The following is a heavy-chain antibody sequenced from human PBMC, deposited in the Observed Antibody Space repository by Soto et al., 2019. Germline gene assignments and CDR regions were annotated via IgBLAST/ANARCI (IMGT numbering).Heavy chain of an antibody. J-gene: IGHJ4*02. Sequence: QVQLVESGGGLVKAGGSLRLSCAASGFTFSDYYMSWIRQPPGKGLEWVSYISPSGTTIHYAESVKGRFTISRDDARKSLFLQINSLRGEDTAVYYCATNGYGTPFDSWGQGTLVTVSS. CDR2: ISPSGTTI. CDR1: GFTFSDYY. D-gene: IGHD2-15*01. CDR3: ATNGYGTPFDS. V-gene: IGHV3-11*01.